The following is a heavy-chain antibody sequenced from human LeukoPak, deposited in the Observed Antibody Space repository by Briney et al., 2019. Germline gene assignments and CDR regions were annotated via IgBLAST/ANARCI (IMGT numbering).Heavy chain of an antibody. Sequence: GGSLRLSCAASGFTFSSYGMHWVRQAPGKGLEWVAVISYDGSNKYYADSVKGRFTISRDNSKNTLYLQMNSLRAEDTAVYYCACFGELPYYWDYYYYGMDVWGQGTTVTVSS. CDR1: GFTFSSYG. J-gene: IGHJ6*02. CDR3: ACFGELPYYWDYYYYGMDV. V-gene: IGHV3-30*03. D-gene: IGHD3-10*01. CDR2: ISYDGSNK.